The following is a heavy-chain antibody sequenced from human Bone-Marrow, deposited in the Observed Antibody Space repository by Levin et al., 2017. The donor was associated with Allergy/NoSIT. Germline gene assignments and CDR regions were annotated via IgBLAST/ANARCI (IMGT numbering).Heavy chain of an antibody. CDR2: TYYRGNT. Sequence: SETLSLTCTVSSGSITSFYWNWIRQPPGKGLEWIGFTYYRGNTKYNPSLKSRVTISVDTSKNQVSLRLSSMATADTAVYYCARTMRDGQELPYFAKWGQGSLVTVSS. J-gene: IGHJ4*02. V-gene: IGHV4-59*01. CDR1: SGSITSFY. D-gene: IGHD3-9*01. CDR3: ARTMRDGQELPYFAK.